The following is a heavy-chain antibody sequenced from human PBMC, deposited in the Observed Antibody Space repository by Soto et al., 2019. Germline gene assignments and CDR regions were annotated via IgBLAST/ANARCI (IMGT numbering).Heavy chain of an antibody. V-gene: IGHV4-31*03. J-gene: IGHJ4*02. CDR1: GGSISSGDYY. CDR3: ARATGIAAAGTFDY. D-gene: IGHD6-13*01. Sequence: QVQLQESGPGLVKPSQTLSLTCTVSGGSISSGDYYWSWIRQHPGKGLEWVGHIYYSGSTHYNPSLKSRVPISVDASKNQFSLKLSSVTAADTAVYYCARATGIAAAGTFDYWGQGTLVTVSS. CDR2: IYYSGST.